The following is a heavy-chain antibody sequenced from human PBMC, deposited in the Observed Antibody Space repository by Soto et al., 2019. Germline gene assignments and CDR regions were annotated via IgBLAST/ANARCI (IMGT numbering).Heavy chain of an antibody. CDR1: GFTFSGST. J-gene: IGHJ4*02. CDR2: IRSKANSYAT. V-gene: IGHV3-73*02. D-gene: IGHD2-15*01. Sequence: EVQLVESGGGLVQPGGSLKLSCAASGFTFSGSTMHWVRQASGKGLEWVGRIRSKANSYATAYAASVKGRFTISRGDSKNTAYLQMNSLKTEDTAVYYCTRLVLGSVVYWGQGTLVTVSS. CDR3: TRLVLGSVVY.